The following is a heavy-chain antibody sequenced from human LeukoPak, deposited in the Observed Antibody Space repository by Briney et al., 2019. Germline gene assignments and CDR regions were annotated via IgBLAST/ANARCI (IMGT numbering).Heavy chain of an antibody. CDR3: ARDDFIDYAPFDY. J-gene: IGHJ4*02. Sequence: SVKVSCKASGGTFSSYAISWVRQAPGQGLEWMGGIIPIFGTANYAQKFQGRVTITADESTSTAYMELRSLRSDDTAVYYCARDDFIDYAPFDYWGQGTLVTVSS. D-gene: IGHD3/OR15-3a*01. V-gene: IGHV1-69*13. CDR2: IIPIFGTA. CDR1: GGTFSSYA.